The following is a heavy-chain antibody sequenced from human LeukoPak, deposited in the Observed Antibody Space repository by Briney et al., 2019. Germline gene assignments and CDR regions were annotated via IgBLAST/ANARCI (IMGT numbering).Heavy chain of an antibody. CDR3: ARDPSTASAWFYFDL. D-gene: IGHD6-19*01. CDR2: INQDGSVR. V-gene: IGHV3-7*01. CDR1: GFTFGSNW. J-gene: IGHJ4*02. Sequence: PGGSLRLSCAASGFTFGSNWMSWVRQAPGKGLEWVAHINQDGSVRYYVDSVKGRFTISRDNTKNSLCLQMNNLRVDDTAIYYCARDPSTASAWFYFDLWGQGTLVTVSS.